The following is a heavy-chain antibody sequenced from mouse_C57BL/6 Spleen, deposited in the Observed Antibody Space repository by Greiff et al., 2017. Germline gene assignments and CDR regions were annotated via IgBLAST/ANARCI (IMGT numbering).Heavy chain of an antibody. CDR3: ARGGNTNFLDY. Sequence: QVQLKQSGAELVMPGASVKLSCKASGYTFTSYWMHWVKQRPGQGLEWIGEIDPSDSYTNYNQKFKGKSTLTVDKSSSTAYMQLSSLTSEDSAVYYCARGGNTNFLDYWGQGTTLTVSS. CDR1: GYTFTSYW. CDR2: IDPSDSYT. J-gene: IGHJ2*01. D-gene: IGHD4-1*02. V-gene: IGHV1-69*01.